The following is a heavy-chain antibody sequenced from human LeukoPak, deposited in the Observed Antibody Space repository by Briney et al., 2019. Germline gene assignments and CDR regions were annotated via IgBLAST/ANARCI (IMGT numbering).Heavy chain of an antibody. V-gene: IGHV4-38-2*01. CDR2: IYHSGST. CDR3: ARRLDFDY. D-gene: IGHD5/OR15-5a*01. J-gene: IGHJ4*02. Sequence: SETLSLTCAVSGYSISSGYYWGWIRQPPGKGLEWIGSIYHSGSTYYNPSLKSRVTISVDTSKNQFSLKLSSVTVADTAVYYCARRLDFDYWGQGTLVTVSS. CDR1: GYSISSGYY.